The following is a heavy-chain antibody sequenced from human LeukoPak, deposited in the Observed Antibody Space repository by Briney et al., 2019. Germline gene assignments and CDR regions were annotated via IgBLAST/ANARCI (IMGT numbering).Heavy chain of an antibody. Sequence: PGGSLRLSCAASGFTFSTYWMSWVRQAPGKGLEWVANIKQDGSDTHYADSVKGRFTISRDNAKNSLYLQMNSLRAEDTAVYYCAREDCASTYCYTGDAFGVWGRGTMVAVSS. V-gene: IGHV3-7*01. D-gene: IGHD2-2*02. CDR3: AREDCASTYCYTGDAFGV. J-gene: IGHJ3*01. CDR1: GFTFSTYW. CDR2: IKQDGSDT.